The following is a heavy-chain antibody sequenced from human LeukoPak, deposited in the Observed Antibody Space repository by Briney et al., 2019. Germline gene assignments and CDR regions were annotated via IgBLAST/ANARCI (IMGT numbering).Heavy chain of an antibody. CDR2: IYYSGST. D-gene: IGHD2-2*02. Sequence: PSEALSLTCTVSGGSISSSYYYWGWIRQHPGKGLEWIGYIYYSGSTYYNPSLKSRVTISVDTSKNQFSLKLSSVTAADTAVYYCAREKPNYCSSTSCYTPENWFDPWGQGTLVTVSS. V-gene: IGHV4-31*03. CDR3: AREKPNYCSSTSCYTPENWFDP. J-gene: IGHJ5*02. CDR1: GGSISSSYYY.